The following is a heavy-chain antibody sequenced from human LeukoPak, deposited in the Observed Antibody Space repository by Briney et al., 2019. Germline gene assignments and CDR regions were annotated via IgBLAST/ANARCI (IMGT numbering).Heavy chain of an antibody. D-gene: IGHD2-2*01. V-gene: IGHV1-2*02. CDR2: INPSSGDT. CDR1: GYTFTDYY. J-gene: IGHJ6*02. CDR3: VRDTYRTSCPDI. Sequence: ASVKVSCKAPGYTFTDYYIHWVRQAPGQGLEWMGWINPSSGDTHCVQRFQGRVTMTRDTSISTAYMELSSLRSDDTAVYYCVRDTYRTSCPDIRGQGTTVTVSS.